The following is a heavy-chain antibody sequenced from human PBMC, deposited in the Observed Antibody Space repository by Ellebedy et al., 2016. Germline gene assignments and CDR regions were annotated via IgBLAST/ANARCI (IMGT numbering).Heavy chain of an antibody. Sequence: GESLKISCAASGFTFSSYAMSWVRQAPGKGLEWVSAISGSGGSTYYADSVKGRFTISRDNSKNTLYLQMNSLRAEDTAVYYCASEHDFWSGSPTRFSYWGQGTLVTVSS. CDR3: ASEHDFWSGSPTRFSY. J-gene: IGHJ4*02. CDR2: ISGSGGST. CDR1: GFTFSSYA. D-gene: IGHD3-3*01. V-gene: IGHV3-23*01.